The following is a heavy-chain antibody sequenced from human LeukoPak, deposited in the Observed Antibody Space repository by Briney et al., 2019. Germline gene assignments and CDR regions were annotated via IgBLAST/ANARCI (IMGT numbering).Heavy chain of an antibody. CDR1: GDSSSRSIYY. V-gene: IGHV4-61*05. Sequence: SETLSLTCTVSGDSSSRSIYYWGWIRQPPGKGLEWIGYIYYSGSTNYNPSLKRRVTISIDTSKNQFSLKLSSVTAADTAVYYCARSGETYYYYYMDVWGKGTTVTISS. D-gene: IGHD2-21*01. J-gene: IGHJ6*03. CDR2: IYYSGST. CDR3: ARSGETYYYYYMDV.